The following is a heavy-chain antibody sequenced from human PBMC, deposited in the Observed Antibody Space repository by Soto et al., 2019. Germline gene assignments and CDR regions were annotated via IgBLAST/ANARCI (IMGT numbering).Heavy chain of an antibody. Sequence: SETLSLTCTVSDGSVSSGSYYWSWIRQPPGKGLEWIGYIYYSGRTNYNPSLKSRVTISVDTSKNQFSLKLSSVTAADTAVYYCAREFRMITFGGVIVSFDYWGQGTLVTVSS. D-gene: IGHD3-16*02. CDR3: AREFRMITFGGVIVSFDY. J-gene: IGHJ4*02. CDR1: DGSVSSGSYY. V-gene: IGHV4-61*01. CDR2: IYYSGRT.